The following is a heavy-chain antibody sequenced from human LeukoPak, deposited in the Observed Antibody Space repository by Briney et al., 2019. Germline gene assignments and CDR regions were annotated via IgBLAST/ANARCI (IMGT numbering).Heavy chain of an antibody. V-gene: IGHV3-23*01. CDR1: GFTFNSYA. J-gene: IGHJ4*02. Sequence: TGGSLRLSCAASGFTFNSYAINWVRQAPGKGLEWVSAISGSGDNTYYADSVKGRFTISRDNSKNTLYLQMNSLRAEDTAVYYCAKDGGITMIVVVKVYFDYWGQGTLVTVSS. D-gene: IGHD3-22*01. CDR3: AKDGGITMIVVVKVYFDY. CDR2: ISGSGDNT.